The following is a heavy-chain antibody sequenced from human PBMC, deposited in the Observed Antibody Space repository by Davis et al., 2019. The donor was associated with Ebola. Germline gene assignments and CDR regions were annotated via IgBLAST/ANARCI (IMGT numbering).Heavy chain of an antibody. CDR2: IIPIFGTA. V-gene: IGHV1-69*13. J-gene: IGHJ4*02. CDR1: GGTFSSYA. Sequence: AASVKVSCKASGGTFSSYAISWVRQAPGQGLEWMGGIIPIFGTANYAQKFQGRVTITADESTSTAYMELSSLRSEDTAVYYCASGGARGDYGVYWGQGTLVTVSS. D-gene: IGHD4-17*01. CDR3: ASGGARGDYGVY.